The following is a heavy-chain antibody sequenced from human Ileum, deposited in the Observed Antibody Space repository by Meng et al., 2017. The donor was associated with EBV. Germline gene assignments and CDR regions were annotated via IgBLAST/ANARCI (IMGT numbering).Heavy chain of an antibody. D-gene: IGHD4-23*01. Sequence: QVQLVQPGAEVKKPGSSVKAPGKASGGTFSSYAISWVRQAPGQGLEWMGGIIPIFGTANYAQKFQGRVTITADESTSTAYMELKNLQSDDTAIYYCATDVGTVADHWGPGTLVTVSS. J-gene: IGHJ4*02. CDR1: GGTFSSYA. CDR3: ATDVGTVADH. CDR2: IIPIFGTA. V-gene: IGHV1-69*01.